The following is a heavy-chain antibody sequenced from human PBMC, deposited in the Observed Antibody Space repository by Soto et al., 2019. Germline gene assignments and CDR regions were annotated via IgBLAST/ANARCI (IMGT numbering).Heavy chain of an antibody. D-gene: IGHD3-3*01. Sequence: QVQLVQSGAEVKKPGSSVKVSCKASGGTFSSYTISWVRQAPGQGREWMGRIIPILGIANYAQKFQGRVTITADKSTSTAYMELSSLRSEDTAVYYCARVDYDFWSGGNWFEPWVQGTLVTVSS. CDR3: ARVDYDFWSGGNWFEP. CDR1: GGTFSSYT. V-gene: IGHV1-69*02. J-gene: IGHJ5*02. CDR2: IIPILGIA.